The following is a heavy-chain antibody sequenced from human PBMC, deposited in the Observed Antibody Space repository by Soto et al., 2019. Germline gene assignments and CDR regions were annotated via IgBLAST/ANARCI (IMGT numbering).Heavy chain of an antibody. CDR2: IYYSGST. CDR1: GGSISSGGYY. D-gene: IGHD2-15*01. Sequence: QVQLQESGPGLVKPSQTLSLTCTVSGGSISSGGYYWSWIRQHPGKGLEWIGYIYYSGSTYYNPSLKSRVTISVDTSKNQFSLKLSSVTAADTAVYYCAGNGRSDLAATPGDWYFDLWGRGTLVTVSS. CDR3: AGNGRSDLAATPGDWYFDL. V-gene: IGHV4-31*03. J-gene: IGHJ2*01.